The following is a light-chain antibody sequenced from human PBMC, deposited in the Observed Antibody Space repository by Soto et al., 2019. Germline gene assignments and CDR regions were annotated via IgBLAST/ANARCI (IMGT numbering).Light chain of an antibody. Sequence: EIVMTQSPATLSVSPGERATLSCRASQSVSRYLAWYQQKPGQAPRLLIYDASNRVTGIPARFSGSGSGTDFTLTISRLAPEDFAVYYRQQYGTSSITFGHGTPLEIK. J-gene: IGKJ5*01. CDR1: QSVSRY. V-gene: IGKV3D-15*01. CDR2: DAS. CDR3: QQYGTSSIT.